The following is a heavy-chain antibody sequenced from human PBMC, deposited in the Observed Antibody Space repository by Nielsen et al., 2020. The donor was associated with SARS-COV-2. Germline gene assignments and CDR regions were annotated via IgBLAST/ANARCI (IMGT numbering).Heavy chain of an antibody. V-gene: IGHV3-15*01. D-gene: IGHD4-17*01. Sequence: WIRQPPGKGLEWVGRIKSKTDGGTTDYAEPVKGRFTISRDDSKNTLYLQMNSLKTEDTAVYYCTTDTYGYWGQGTLVTVSS. CDR3: TTDTYGY. J-gene: IGHJ4*02. CDR2: IKSKTDGGTT.